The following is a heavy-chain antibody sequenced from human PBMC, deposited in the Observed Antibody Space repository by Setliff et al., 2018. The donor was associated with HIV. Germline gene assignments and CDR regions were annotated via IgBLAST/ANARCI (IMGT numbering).Heavy chain of an antibody. J-gene: IGHJ6*03. Sequence: ASVKVSCKASGYTFTAYYMHWVRQAPGQGLEWIGWINPNSGATNYAQKFQGRVTITADESTSTAYMELSSLRSEDTAVYYCARIVRPSYYYYYYMDVWGKGTTVTVSS. D-gene: IGHD3-10*02. CDR3: ARIVRPSYYYYYYMDV. CDR2: INPNSGAT. CDR1: GYTFTAYY. V-gene: IGHV1-2*02.